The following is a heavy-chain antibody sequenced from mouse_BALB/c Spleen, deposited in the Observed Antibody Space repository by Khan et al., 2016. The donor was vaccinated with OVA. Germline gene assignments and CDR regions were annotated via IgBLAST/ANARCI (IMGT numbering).Heavy chain of an antibody. CDR1: GFTFSTYG. CDR3: TRLAYYYDSEGFAY. V-gene: IGHV5-6*01. Sequence: EVQRVESGGDLVKPGGSLKLSCAASGFTFSTYGMSWVRQAPDKRLEWVATVSTGGSYTYYPDSVKGRFTISRDNAKNTLYLQMSGLRSEDTAMFYGTRLAYYYDSEGFAYWGQGTLVTVSA. J-gene: IGHJ3*01. D-gene: IGHD1-1*01. CDR2: VSTGGSYT.